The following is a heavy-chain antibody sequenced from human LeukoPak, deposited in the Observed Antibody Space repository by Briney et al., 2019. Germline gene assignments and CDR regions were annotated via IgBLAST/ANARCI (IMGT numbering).Heavy chain of an antibody. CDR1: GFTFTR. D-gene: IGHD4-17*01. CDR2: VKKDGNQ. V-gene: IGHV3-7*01. CDR3: ARGPDYGDRFDY. J-gene: IGHJ4*02. Sequence: GGSLRLSCAASGFTFTRMGWVRQAPGQGLEWVASVKKDGNQYSVDSVKGRFIISRDNARNSLSLQMSSLRVEDTAIYFCARGPDYGDRFDYWGQGTLVTVSS.